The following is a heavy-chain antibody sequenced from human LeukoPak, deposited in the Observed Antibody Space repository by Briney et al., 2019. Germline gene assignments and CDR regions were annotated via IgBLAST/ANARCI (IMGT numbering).Heavy chain of an antibody. CDR1: GFTFSDHH. CDR2: IRNKANSYTT. Sequence: GGSLRLSCAASGFTFSDHHLDWVRQAPGKGLEWVGRIRNKANSYTTEYAASVKGRFTIPRDDSKNSVYLQMKSLKTEDTAVYYCARPGRFDSSGYSLDDFDIWGQGTMVTVSS. V-gene: IGHV3-72*01. J-gene: IGHJ3*02. D-gene: IGHD3-22*01. CDR3: ARPGRFDSSGYSLDDFDI.